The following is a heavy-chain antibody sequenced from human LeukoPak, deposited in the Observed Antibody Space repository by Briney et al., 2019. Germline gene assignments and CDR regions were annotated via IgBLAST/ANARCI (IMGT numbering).Heavy chain of an antibody. J-gene: IGHJ3*02. D-gene: IGHD3-3*01. Sequence: GGSLRLSCAASGFTFTMFGMNWVRQAPGKGLEWVSYIDARSGIVYYADSVQGRFTISRDDAKDSVSLQMNSLRVDDTAVYYCARTYDFGRGPPGDAFDNWGQGTLVTVPS. CDR2: IDARSGIV. V-gene: IGHV3-48*01. CDR3: ARTYDFGRGPPGDAFDN. CDR1: GFTFTMFG.